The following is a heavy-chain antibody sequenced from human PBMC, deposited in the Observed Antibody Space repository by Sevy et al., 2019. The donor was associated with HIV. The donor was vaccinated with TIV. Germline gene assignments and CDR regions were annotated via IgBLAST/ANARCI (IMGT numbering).Heavy chain of an antibody. CDR3: ARDLPHLLPWELSRGSDY. V-gene: IGHV3-30*04. D-gene: IGHD1-26*01. CDR2: ISYDGINK. CDR1: GFSFSNYA. Sequence: GGSLRLSCAASGFSFSNYAMHWVRQSPGKGLEWVAMISYDGINKDYADSVKGRFTLSRDNSKNTLFLQMNSLRAEDTALYYCARDLPHLLPWELSRGSDYLGQGTLVTVSS. J-gene: IGHJ4*02.